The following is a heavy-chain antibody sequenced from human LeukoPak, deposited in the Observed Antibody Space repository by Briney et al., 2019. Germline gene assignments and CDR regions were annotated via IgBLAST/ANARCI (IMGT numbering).Heavy chain of an antibody. CDR1: GFTVSSNY. D-gene: IGHD3-22*01. CDR2: IYSGGGT. V-gene: IGHV3-53*01. J-gene: IGHJ4*02. CDR3: AGPGNYYDSSGYPFDY. Sequence: PGGSLRLSCAASGFTVSSNYMSWVRQAPGKGLEWVSVIYSGGGTYYSDSVKGRFTISRDNSKNTLYLQMSSLRAEDTAVYYCAGPGNYYDSSGYPFDYWGQGTLVTVSS.